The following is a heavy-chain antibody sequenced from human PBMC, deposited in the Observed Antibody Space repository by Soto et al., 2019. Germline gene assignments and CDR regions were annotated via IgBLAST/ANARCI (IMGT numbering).Heavy chain of an antibody. J-gene: IGHJ6*02. D-gene: IGHD3-9*01. V-gene: IGHV3-9*01. CDR3: AKDSVLPYSYSYGMDV. Sequence: GGSLRLSCVASGFTFDDYAMHWVRQAPGKGLEWVSGISWNGVSIGYADSVKGRFTISRDNAKDSLYLQMTSLRVEDTSLYYCAKDSVLPYSYSYGMDVWGQATKLTVS. CDR2: ISWNGVSI. CDR1: GFTFDDYA.